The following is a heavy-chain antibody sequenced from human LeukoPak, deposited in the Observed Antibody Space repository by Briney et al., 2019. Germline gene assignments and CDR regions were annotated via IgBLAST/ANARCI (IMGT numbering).Heavy chain of an antibody. V-gene: IGHV1-18*01. CDR1: GYTFTSYG. J-gene: IGHJ6*02. CDR2: ISAYNGDT. D-gene: IGHD1-26*01. Sequence: ASVKVSCKASGYTFTSYGINWVRQAPGQGLEGMGWISAYNGDTKYAQKFQGRVTMTTDTSTSTAYMELRSLRSDDTAVYYCARGLGVGASSGYGMDVWGQGTTVTVSS. CDR3: ARGLGVGASSGYGMDV.